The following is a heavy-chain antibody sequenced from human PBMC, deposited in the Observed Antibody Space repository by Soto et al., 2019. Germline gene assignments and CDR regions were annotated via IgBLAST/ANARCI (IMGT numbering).Heavy chain of an antibody. Sequence: ESVGGLVQPGGSLRLSCAASGFSFSTYAMTWVRQAPGKGLEWVSGISGNSGSTYYADSVKGRFTVSRDNSKNTVYLQMNSLRGDDTAVYYCAKVSVVVLAAGDWFDPWGQGTLVTVSS. CDR1: GFSFSTYA. J-gene: IGHJ5*02. V-gene: IGHV3-23*01. D-gene: IGHD2-15*01. CDR2: ISGNSGST. CDR3: AKVSVVVLAAGDWFDP.